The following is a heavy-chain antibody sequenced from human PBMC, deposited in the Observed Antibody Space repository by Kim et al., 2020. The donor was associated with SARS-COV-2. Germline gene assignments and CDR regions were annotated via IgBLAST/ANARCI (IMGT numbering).Heavy chain of an antibody. V-gene: IGHV3-9*01. Sequence: DPGTGRFTISSDNAKNSLYLQMNSLRAEDTALYYCAKDWTYYYDGSGYNYWGQGTLVSVSS. D-gene: IGHD3-22*01. J-gene: IGHJ4*02. CDR3: AKDWTYYYDGSGYNY.